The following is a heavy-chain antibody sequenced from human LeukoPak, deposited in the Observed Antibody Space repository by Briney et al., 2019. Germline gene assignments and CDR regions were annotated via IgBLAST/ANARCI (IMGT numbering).Heavy chain of an antibody. CDR3: ARYYYDSSGYGSAFDI. Sequence: SGTLSLTCTVSGGSISSYYWSWIRQPPGKGLEWIGYIYYSGSTNYNPSLKSRVTISVDTSKNQFSLKLSSVTAADTAVYYCARYYYDSSGYGSAFDIWGQGTMVTVSS. CDR2: IYYSGST. V-gene: IGHV4-59*01. CDR1: GGSISSYY. J-gene: IGHJ3*02. D-gene: IGHD3-22*01.